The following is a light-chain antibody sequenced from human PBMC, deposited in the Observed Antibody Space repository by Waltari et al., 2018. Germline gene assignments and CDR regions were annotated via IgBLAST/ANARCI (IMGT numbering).Light chain of an antibody. Sequence: DIVMTQSPDSLAVSLGERATINCKSSQSVLYSPNNKNYLAWYQQKPGQPPQLLIYWASTRESGVPDRFSGSGSGTDFTLTISSLQAEDVAVYYCQQHYSSPWTFGQGTKVEI. V-gene: IGKV4-1*01. J-gene: IGKJ1*01. CDR3: QQHYSSPWT. CDR2: WAS. CDR1: QSVLYSPNNKNY.